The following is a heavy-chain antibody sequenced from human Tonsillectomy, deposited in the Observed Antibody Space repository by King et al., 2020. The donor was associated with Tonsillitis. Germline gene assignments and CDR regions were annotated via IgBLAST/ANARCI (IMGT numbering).Heavy chain of an antibody. Sequence: VQLVESGGGVVQPGRSLRLSCAASGFSFRNYGIHLVRQAPGKGLEWVAIIPYDGSNKYYADAVKGRFNVSRDNSKNTLYLQMNSLGVEDTAVYYCAKEIAAAGDSYYSYGMDVWGQGTAVTVSS. CDR1: GFSFRNYG. CDR3: AKEIAAAGDSYYSYGMDV. D-gene: IGHD6-13*01. CDR2: IPYDGSNK. J-gene: IGHJ6*02. V-gene: IGHV3-30*18.